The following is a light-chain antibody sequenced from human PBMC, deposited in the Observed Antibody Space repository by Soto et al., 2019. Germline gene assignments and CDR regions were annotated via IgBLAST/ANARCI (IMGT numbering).Light chain of an antibody. CDR3: QQRSNWPLT. V-gene: IGKV3-11*01. CDR2: DAS. Sequence: EIVLTQSPATLSLSPGERATLSCRASQSVSSYLAWYQQKPGQAPRLLIYDASNRATGIPARFSGSGAGIDFTLPISSLEPEDFAVYYGQQRSNWPLTFGGGTKVEIK. J-gene: IGKJ4*01. CDR1: QSVSSY.